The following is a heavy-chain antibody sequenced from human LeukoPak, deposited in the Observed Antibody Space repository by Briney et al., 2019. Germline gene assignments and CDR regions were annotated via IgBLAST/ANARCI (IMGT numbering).Heavy chain of an antibody. J-gene: IGHJ4*02. Sequence: GGSLRLSCEGSGFTFRTYWMTWVRQAPGKGLEWVANIKQDGSEKYYVDSVKGRFTISRDNAQNSLYLQMNSLRAEDTAVYYCARFVGSSRFDYWGQGTLVTVSS. CDR1: GFTFRTYW. V-gene: IGHV3-7*03. CDR2: IKQDGSEK. D-gene: IGHD1-26*01. CDR3: ARFVGSSRFDY.